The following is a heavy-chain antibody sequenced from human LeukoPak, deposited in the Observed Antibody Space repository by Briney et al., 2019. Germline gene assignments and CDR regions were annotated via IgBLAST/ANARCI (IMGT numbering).Heavy chain of an antibody. D-gene: IGHD6-19*01. CDR3: ARTYSSGWSDY. CDR2: ISAYNGNT. J-gene: IGHJ4*02. CDR1: GYTFTNYY. V-gene: IGHV1-18*04. Sequence: ASVKVSCKASGYTFTNYYMHWVRQAPGQGLEWMGWISAYNGNTNYAQKLQGRVTMTTDTSTSTAYMELRSLRSDDTAVYYCARTYSSGWSDYWGQGTLVTVSS.